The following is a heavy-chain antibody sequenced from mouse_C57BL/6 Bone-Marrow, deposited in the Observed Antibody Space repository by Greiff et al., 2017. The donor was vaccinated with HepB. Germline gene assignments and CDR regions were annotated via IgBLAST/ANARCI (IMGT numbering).Heavy chain of an antibody. V-gene: IGHV1-42*01. CDR2: INPSTGGT. Sequence: VHVKQSGPELVKPGASVKISCKASGYSFTGYYMNWVKQSPEKSLEWIGEINPSTGGTTYNQKFKAKATLTVDKSSSTAYMQLKSLTSEDSAVYYCARSGVYYGNYWGQGTTLTVSS. D-gene: IGHD2-1*01. J-gene: IGHJ2*01. CDR3: ARSGVYYGNY. CDR1: GYSFTGYY.